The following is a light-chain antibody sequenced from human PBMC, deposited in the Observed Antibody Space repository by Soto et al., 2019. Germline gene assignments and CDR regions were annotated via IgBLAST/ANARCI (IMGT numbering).Light chain of an antibody. CDR2: DES. V-gene: IGKV3-11*01. CDR1: QSVDSS. J-gene: IGKJ4*01. Sequence: DILLTQSPATLSLSPRERATLSCSASQSVDSSLAWFQQKPGQAPRLLIYDESNRATGIPARFSGSGSGTDFTLTISSLEPEDFAVYYCQQRGSWPQLTFGGGTKVEI. CDR3: QQRGSWPQLT.